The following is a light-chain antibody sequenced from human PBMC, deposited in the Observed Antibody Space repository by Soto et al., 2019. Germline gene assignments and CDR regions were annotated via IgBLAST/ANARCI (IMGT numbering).Light chain of an antibody. V-gene: IGKV3-11*01. CDR3: QWRSDWPPRLT. Sequence: EVVLTQSPATLSLSPGERATLSCRASESSGNYLHWYQQKLGQAPKLLIYDASHRAIGIPGRFSGDGSGTDFTLTISSPEPEEYEVYYCQWRSDWPPRLTVGGGTKAEIK. CDR1: ESSGNY. J-gene: IGKJ4*01. CDR2: DAS.